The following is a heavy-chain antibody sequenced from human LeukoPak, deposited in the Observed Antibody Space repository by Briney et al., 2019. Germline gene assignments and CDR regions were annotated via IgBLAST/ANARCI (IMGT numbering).Heavy chain of an antibody. CDR1: GVSINGGSVSNY. CDR2: IHYSGRA. CDR3: ARVGHIAAAGTYDY. J-gene: IGHJ4*02. D-gene: IGHD6-13*01. V-gene: IGHV4-59*08. Sequence: PSETLSLTCIVSGVSINGGSVSNYWSWFRQPPGKGLEWIGYIHYSGRADYNPSLKSRLTMSVDTSKNQFSLKLSSVTAADTAVYYCARVGHIAAAGTYDYWGQGTLVTVSS.